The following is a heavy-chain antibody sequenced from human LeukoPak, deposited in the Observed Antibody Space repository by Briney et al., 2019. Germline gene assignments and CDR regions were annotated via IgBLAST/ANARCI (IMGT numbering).Heavy chain of an antibody. CDR2: IRSKAYGGTT. V-gene: IGHV3-49*04. CDR3: TSTDTVLFTDFDY. D-gene: IGHD2-21*01. CDR1: GFTFGDYA. J-gene: IGHJ4*02. Sequence: GGSLRLSCTASGFTFGDYAMSWVRQAPGKGLEWVGFIRSKAYGGTTEYAASVKGRFTISRDDSKSIAYLQMNSLKTEDTAVYYCTSTDTVLFTDFDYWGQGTLVTVSS.